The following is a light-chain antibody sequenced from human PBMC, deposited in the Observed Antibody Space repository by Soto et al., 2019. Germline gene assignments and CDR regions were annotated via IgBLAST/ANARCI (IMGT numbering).Light chain of an antibody. CDR2: KTS. CDR3: VEASLLPHA. J-gene: IGKJ1*01. Sequence: DLVLTQTPLSSPVTLGQPASISCKSSQSLAYSDGNIYLNWLHQRPGQPPRLLIYKTSNRFSGVXDXXSGTGAGTDFTLKISKVEAEDVGVYYCVEASLLPHAFGQGTKLEIK. V-gene: IGKV2-24*01. CDR1: QSLAYSDGNIY.